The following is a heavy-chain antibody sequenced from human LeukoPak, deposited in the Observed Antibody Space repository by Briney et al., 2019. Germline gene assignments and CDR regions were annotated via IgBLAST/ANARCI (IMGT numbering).Heavy chain of an antibody. CDR1: GFTFSSYA. CDR2: ISGGGGGT. J-gene: IGHJ6*02. CDR3: VKDLGGKPYYYYGMDV. Sequence: GGSLRLSCAASGFTFSSYAMSWVRQAPGKGLEWVSAISGGGGGTFYADSVKGRFTISRDNSKNTLYLQMNSLSAEDTAVYYCVKDLGGKPYYYYGMDVWGQGTTVTVSS. V-gene: IGHV3-23*01.